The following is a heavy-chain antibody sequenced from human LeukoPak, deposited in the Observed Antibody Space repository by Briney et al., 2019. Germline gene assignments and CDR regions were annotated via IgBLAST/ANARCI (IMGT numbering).Heavy chain of an antibody. CDR3: ARTYYYDSSGSRGFDY. CDR2: IYYSGST. CDR1: GGSISSYY. J-gene: IGHJ4*02. D-gene: IGHD3-22*01. V-gene: IGHV4-59*08. Sequence: PSETLSLTCTVSGGSISSYYWSWIRQPPGKGLEWIGYIYYSGSTNYNPSLKSRVTISVDTSKNQFSLKLSSVTAADTAVYYCARTYYYDSSGSRGFDYWGQGTLVTVSS.